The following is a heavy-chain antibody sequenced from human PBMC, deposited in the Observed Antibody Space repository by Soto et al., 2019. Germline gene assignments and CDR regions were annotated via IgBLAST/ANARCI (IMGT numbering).Heavy chain of an antibody. CDR2: INHSGST. D-gene: IGHD3-10*01. CDR3: ASRPITMVRGVIYYYYGMDV. CDR1: GGSFSGYY. Sequence: SETLSLTCAVYGGSFSGYYWSWIRQPPGKGLEWIGEINHSGSTNYNPSLKSRVTISVDTSKNQFSLKLSSVTAADTAVYYCASRPITMVRGVIYYYYGMDVWGQGTTVTAP. J-gene: IGHJ6*02. V-gene: IGHV4-34*01.